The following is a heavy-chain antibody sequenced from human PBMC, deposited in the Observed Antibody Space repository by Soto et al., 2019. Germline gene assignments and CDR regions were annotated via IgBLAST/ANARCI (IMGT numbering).Heavy chain of an antibody. CDR3: VKGSEVASHELDH. D-gene: IGHD2-15*01. J-gene: IGHJ4*02. V-gene: IGHV3-30*18. CDR1: GFTFSNFG. CDR2: ISSDGGDN. Sequence: QVQLVESGGGVVQPGRSPRLSCSASGFTFSNFGMHWVRQAPGKGLEWVAAISSDGGDNYYSHSVKDRFTISRDNSKNTLFLQMNSLRVEDTAVYSCVKGSEVASHELDHWGPGILVTVAS.